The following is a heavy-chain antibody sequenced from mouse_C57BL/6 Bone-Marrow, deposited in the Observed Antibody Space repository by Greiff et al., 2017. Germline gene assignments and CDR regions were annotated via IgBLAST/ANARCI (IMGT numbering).Heavy chain of an antibody. Sequence: EVKLMESGGGLVKPGGSLKLSCAASGFTFSSYAMSWVRQTPEKRLEWVATISDGGSYTYYPDNVKGRFTISRDNAKNNLYLQMSHLKSEDASMYYWARAITTVRYFDYWGQGTTLTVSS. J-gene: IGHJ2*01. V-gene: IGHV5-4*03. CDR3: ARAITTVRYFDY. D-gene: IGHD1-1*01. CDR2: ISDGGSYT. CDR1: GFTFSSYA.